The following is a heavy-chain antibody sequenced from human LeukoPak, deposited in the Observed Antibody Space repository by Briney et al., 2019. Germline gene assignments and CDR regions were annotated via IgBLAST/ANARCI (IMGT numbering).Heavy chain of an antibody. D-gene: IGHD6-13*01. CDR1: GGSFSGYY. J-gene: IGHJ5*02. CDR3: ARGMAAARFSWFDP. Sequence: PETLSLTCAVYGGSFSGYYWSWIRQPPGKGLEWIGEINHSGSTNYNPSLKSRVTISVDTSKNQFSLKLSSVTAADTAVYYCARGMAAARFSWFDPWGQGTLVTVSS. V-gene: IGHV4-34*01. CDR2: INHSGST.